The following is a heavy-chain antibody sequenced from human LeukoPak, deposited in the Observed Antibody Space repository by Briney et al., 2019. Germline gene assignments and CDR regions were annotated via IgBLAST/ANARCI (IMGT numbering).Heavy chain of an antibody. V-gene: IGHV3-21*01. J-gene: IGHJ5*02. CDR1: GFTFSSYS. D-gene: IGHD2-2*01. CDR3: ARDAQRLVVPATNWFDP. Sequence: GGSLRLSCAASGFTFSSYSMNWVRQAPGKGLEWVSSIRSSSSYIYYADSVKGRFTISRDNAKNSLYLQMSSLRAEDTAVYYCARDAQRLVVPATNWFDPWGQGTLVIVSS. CDR2: IRSSSSYI.